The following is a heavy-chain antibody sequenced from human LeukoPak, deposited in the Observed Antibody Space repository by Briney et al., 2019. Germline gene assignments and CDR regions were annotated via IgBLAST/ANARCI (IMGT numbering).Heavy chain of an antibody. CDR1: GFTFSSYG. CDR3: ARTGPGDNHDY. J-gene: IGHJ4*02. CDR2: ISNDGTNK. V-gene: IGHV3-30*03. Sequence: GGSLRLSCAASGFTFSSYGMHWVRQAPGKGLEWVAMISNDGTNKYYADSVKGRFTISRDNSRDTLYLQMNSLRAEDTAVYYCARTGPGDNHDYWGQGTLVTVSS. D-gene: IGHD3-10*01.